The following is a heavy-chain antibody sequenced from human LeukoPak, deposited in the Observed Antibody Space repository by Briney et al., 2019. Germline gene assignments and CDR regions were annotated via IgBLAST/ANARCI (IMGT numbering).Heavy chain of an antibody. CDR1: GGSINSATYY. CDR2: IYTIGNT. J-gene: IGHJ4*02. D-gene: IGHD3-22*01. Sequence: SETLSLTCTVSGGSINSATYYWTWIRQPAGKGLEWIGRIYTIGNTNYSPSLWRRVTISVDTSKNQFSLRLHSVTAADTAVYYCARDRSYYSDTGTDYWGQGALVTVSS. CDR3: ARDRSYYSDTGTDY. V-gene: IGHV4-61*02.